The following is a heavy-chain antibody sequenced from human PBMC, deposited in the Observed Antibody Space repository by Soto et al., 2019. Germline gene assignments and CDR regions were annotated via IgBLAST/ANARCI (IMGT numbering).Heavy chain of an antibody. J-gene: IGHJ4*02. CDR2: IDPSDSYT. D-gene: IGHD1-7*01. V-gene: IGHV5-10-1*01. CDR3: ARHRNWKYGFDY. Sequence: PGEALKISCKSSGYNFPSYGINWVRRMPGKGLEWMARIDPSDSYTNYSPSFRGHVTITIDKSISTAYLQWSSLKASDTAIYYCARHRNWKYGFDYWGQGTLVTVSS. CDR1: GYNFPSYG.